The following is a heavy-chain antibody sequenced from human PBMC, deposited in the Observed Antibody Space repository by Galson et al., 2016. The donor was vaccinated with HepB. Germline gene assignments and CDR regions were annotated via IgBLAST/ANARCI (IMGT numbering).Heavy chain of an antibody. CDR2: ISSSSKYI. Sequence: SLRLSCAASGFTFSNYYMHWVRQAPGRGLEWVSSISSSSKYIYYADSMKGRFTISRDNANNSLFLQMESLRADDTAVYYCAGDRGIAAGGWFDPWGQGTQVTVS. J-gene: IGHJ5*02. CDR3: AGDRGIAAGGWFDP. V-gene: IGHV3-21*01. CDR1: GFTFSNYY. D-gene: IGHD6-13*01.